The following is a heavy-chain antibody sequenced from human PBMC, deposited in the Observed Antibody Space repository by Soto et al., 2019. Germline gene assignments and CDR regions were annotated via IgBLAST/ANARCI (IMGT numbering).Heavy chain of an antibody. V-gene: IGHV1-46*04. CDR1: GYTFTSYH. CDR2: INPSGGTT. Sequence: QVRLVQSGAEVKQPGASVRVSCKASGYTFTSYHMHWLRQAPGQGLEWMGLINPSGGTTFYAQKLQGRGTLTRDTSTSTVYMELSSLRSEDTAVYYCARVKSTSRYFDWYSHWGQGTLVTVSS. J-gene: IGHJ4*02. CDR3: ARVKSTSRYFDWYSH. D-gene: IGHD3-9*01.